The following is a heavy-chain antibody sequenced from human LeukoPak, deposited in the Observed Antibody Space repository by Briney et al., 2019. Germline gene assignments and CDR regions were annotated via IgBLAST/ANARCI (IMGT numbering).Heavy chain of an antibody. CDR1: EFTFSNYV. V-gene: IGHV3-30*02. CDR3: AILYDFWSGYYKDV. CDR2: IRYDGSNK. D-gene: IGHD3-3*01. Sequence: GGSLRLSCAASEFTFSNYVMSWVRQAPGKGLEWVAFIRYDGSNKYYADSVKGRFTISRDNSKNTLYLQMNSLRAEDTAVYCCAILYDFWSGYYKDVWGKGTTVTVSS. J-gene: IGHJ6*04.